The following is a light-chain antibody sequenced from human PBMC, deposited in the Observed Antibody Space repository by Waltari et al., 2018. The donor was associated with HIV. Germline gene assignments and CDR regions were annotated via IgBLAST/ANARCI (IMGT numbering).Light chain of an antibody. CDR3: CSYAAGTTWV. V-gene: IGLV2-23*02. CDR2: EVS. J-gene: IGLJ3*02. Sequence: QSVLTPPSSASASPGQSITISCAGTRTDVVSYHLVYWYQQHPGKAPNLMIYEVSKRPSGVSNRFSGSKSDSTASLTISGVQAEDEADYYCCSYAAGTTWVFGGGTSLTVL. CDR1: RTDVVSYHL.